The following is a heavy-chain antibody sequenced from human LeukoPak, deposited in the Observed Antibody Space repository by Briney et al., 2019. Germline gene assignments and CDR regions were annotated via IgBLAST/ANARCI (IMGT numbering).Heavy chain of an antibody. J-gene: IGHJ6*02. D-gene: IGHD3-22*01. V-gene: IGHV3-30*04. CDR1: ELIFSDYA. CDR2: MTYDGSNK. CDR3: ARDVRAAPHYDFFHYGMDV. Sequence: QTGGSLRLSCAASELIFSDYAIHWVRQAPGKGLEWVALMTYDGSNKYYADSVKGRFTLSRDISKNTLYLQMNSLRAEDTAVYYCARDVRAAPHYDFFHYGMDVWGPGTTVTVAS.